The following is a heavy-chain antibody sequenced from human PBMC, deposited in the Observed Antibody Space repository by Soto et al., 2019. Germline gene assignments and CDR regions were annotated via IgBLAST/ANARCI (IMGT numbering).Heavy chain of an antibody. CDR1: GGSISSSSYY. Sequence: SETLSLTCTVSGGSISSSSYYWGWIRQPPGKGLEWIGSIYYSGSTYYNPSLKSRVNISVDTSKKQYTQKLNSMTAADTAVYYCARHNYGSGSTYFDYWGQGTLVT. V-gene: IGHV4-39*01. CDR3: ARHNYGSGSTYFDY. CDR2: IYYSGST. D-gene: IGHD3-10*01. J-gene: IGHJ4*02.